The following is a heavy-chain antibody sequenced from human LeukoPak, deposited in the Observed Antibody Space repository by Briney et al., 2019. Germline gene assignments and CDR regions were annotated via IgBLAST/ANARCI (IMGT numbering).Heavy chain of an antibody. V-gene: IGHV3-73*01. D-gene: IGHD5-12*01. CDR3: TRHHEHGYSGYDYHPVDY. J-gene: IGHJ4*02. Sequence: SGGSLRLSCAASGFTFSGSAMHWVRQASGKGLEWVGRIRSKANSYATAYAASVKGRFTISRDDSKNTAYLQMNSLKTEDTAVYYCTRHHEHGYSGYDYHPVDYWGQGTLVTVSS. CDR2: IRSKANSYAT. CDR1: GFTFSGSA.